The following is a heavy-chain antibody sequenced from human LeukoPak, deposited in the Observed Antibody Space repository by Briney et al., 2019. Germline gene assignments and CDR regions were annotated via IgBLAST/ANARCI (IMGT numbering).Heavy chain of an antibody. CDR1: GGSFSGYY. D-gene: IGHD6-13*01. J-gene: IGHJ6*02. CDR2: INHSGST. CDR3: ARGHSSHYYYYGMDV. V-gene: IGHV4-34*01. Sequence: SETLSLTCAVYGGSFSGYYWSWIRQPPGKGLEWIGEINHSGSTNYNPSLKSRVTISVDTSKNQFSLKLSSVTAADTAVYYCARGHSSHYYYYGMDVWGQGTTVTVSS.